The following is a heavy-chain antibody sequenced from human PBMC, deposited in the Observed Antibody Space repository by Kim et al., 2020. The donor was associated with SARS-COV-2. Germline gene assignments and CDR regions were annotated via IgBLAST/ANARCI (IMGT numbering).Heavy chain of an antibody. V-gene: IGHV3-11*04. Sequence: YYADSVKGRFTISRDNAKNSLYLQMNSLRAEDTAVYYCASRGGRLRTFDYWGQGTLVTVSS. CDR3: ASRGGRLRTFDY. J-gene: IGHJ4*02. D-gene: IGHD5-12*01.